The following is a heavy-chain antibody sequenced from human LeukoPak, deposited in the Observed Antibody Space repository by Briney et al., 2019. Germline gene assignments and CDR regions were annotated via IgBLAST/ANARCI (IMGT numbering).Heavy chain of an antibody. CDR2: INPNSGGT. CDR1: GYTFTGYY. J-gene: IGHJ6*02. V-gene: IGHV1-2*02. CDR3: ARGGSGWYLEYYYYGMDV. D-gene: IGHD6-19*01. Sequence: ASVKVSCKASGYTFTGYYMHWVRQAPGQGLEWMGWINPNSGGTNYAQKFQGRVTMTRDTSISTAYMELSSLRSEDTAVYYCARGGSGWYLEYYYYGMDVWGQGTTVTVSS.